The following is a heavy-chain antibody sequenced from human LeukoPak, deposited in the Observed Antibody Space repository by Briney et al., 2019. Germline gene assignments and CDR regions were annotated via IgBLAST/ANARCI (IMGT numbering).Heavy chain of an antibody. CDR1: GYTLTSCD. J-gene: IGHJ5*02. Sequence: ASVKVSCKASGYTLTSCDINWVRQATGQGLEWMGWLNPNSGNTGYAQKFQGRVTMTRNTSISTAYMELSSLRSEDTAVYYCARGRKPWRFGVVIQTRNWFDPWGQATLVTVSS. CDR3: ARGRKPWRFGVVIQTRNWFDP. D-gene: IGHD3-3*01. CDR2: LNPNSGNT. V-gene: IGHV1-8*01.